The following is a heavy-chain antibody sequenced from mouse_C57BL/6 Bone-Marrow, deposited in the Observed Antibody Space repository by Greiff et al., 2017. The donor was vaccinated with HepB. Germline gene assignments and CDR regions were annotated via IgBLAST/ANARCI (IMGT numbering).Heavy chain of an antibody. J-gene: IGHJ2*01. Sequence: EVKLLESGPVLVKPGASVKMSCKASGYTFTDYYMNWVKQSHGKSLEWIGVINPYNGGTSYNQKFKGKATLTVDKSSSTAYMELNSLTSEDSAVYCCAREDDYDEGDFDYWGQGTTLTVSS. CDR1: GYTFTDYY. CDR3: AREDDYDEGDFDY. D-gene: IGHD2-4*01. V-gene: IGHV1-19*01. CDR2: INPYNGGT.